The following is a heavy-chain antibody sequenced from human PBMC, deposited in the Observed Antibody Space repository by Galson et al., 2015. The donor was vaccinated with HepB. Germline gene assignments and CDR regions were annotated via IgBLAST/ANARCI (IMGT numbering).Heavy chain of an antibody. J-gene: IGHJ3*02. CDR2: IYSAGST. CDR1: GLTVSSNY. D-gene: IGHD3-22*01. CDR3: ARAGSNYFESSGYTDAFDI. V-gene: IGHV3-53*04. Sequence: SLRLSCAISGLTVSSNYMSWVRQAPGKGLEWVSVIYSAGSTYYADSVKGRFTISRHTSKNTQYLQMDSLRVDDTAVYYCARAGSNYFESSGYTDAFDIWGQGTMVTVSS.